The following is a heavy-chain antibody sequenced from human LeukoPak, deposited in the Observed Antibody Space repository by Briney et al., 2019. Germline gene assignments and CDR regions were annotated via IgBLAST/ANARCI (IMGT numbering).Heavy chain of an antibody. D-gene: IGHD6-19*01. V-gene: IGHV4-39*07. CDR3: ARGDISVARPFDY. CDR2: GYYRGST. CDR1: GGSISSSSYY. J-gene: IGHJ4*02. Sequence: SETLSLTCTVSGGSISSSSYYWGWIRQPPGKGLEWIGSGYYRGSTYYNPSLKSRVTISVDTSKNQISLRLTSVTAADTAVYYCARGDISVARPFDYWGQGTLVTVSS.